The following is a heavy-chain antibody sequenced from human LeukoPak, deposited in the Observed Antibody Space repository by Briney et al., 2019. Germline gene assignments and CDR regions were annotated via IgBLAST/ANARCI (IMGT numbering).Heavy chain of an antibody. J-gene: IGHJ4*02. D-gene: IGHD1-1*01. CDR2: IKQDGIEK. V-gene: IGHV3-7*05. Sequence: PGGSLRLSCAASGFTFSNYWMTWVRQAPGKGLEWVANIKQDGIEKYYVDSVKGRFTISRDNAKNSLFLQMDSLSAEDTAVYYCARMTTRYFDYWGQGTLVTVSS. CDR3: ARMTTRYFDY. CDR1: GFTFSNYW.